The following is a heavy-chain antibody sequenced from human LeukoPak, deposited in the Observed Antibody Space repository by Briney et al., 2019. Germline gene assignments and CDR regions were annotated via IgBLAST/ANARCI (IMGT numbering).Heavy chain of an antibody. V-gene: IGHV4-61*02. D-gene: IGHD3-22*01. CDR3: ARDLDGSGYYYVY. CDR1: GGSISSGSYY. J-gene: IGHJ4*02. CDR2: IYTCGST. Sequence: PSQTLSLTCTVSGGSISSGSYYWSWIRQPAGKGLEWIGRIYTCGSTNYNPSLKSRVTISVDTSKNQFSLKLSSVTAADTAVYHCARDLDGSGYYYVYWGQGTLVTVSS.